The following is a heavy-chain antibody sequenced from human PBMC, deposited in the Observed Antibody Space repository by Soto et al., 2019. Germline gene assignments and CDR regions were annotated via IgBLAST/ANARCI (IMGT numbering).Heavy chain of an antibody. CDR2: IKDNGDT. Sequence: SETLSLTCTVSGGSISSGGYYWSWIRQSPGKGLDWIGHIKDNGDTKYNAAFDSRVTISIDTSRRQISLKLTSLTAADTAIYYCATLRPFGELFSDFWGQGTQVTAPQ. V-gene: IGHV4-61*08. CDR3: ATLRPFGELFSDF. D-gene: IGHD3-10*01. CDR1: GGSISSGGYY. J-gene: IGHJ4*02.